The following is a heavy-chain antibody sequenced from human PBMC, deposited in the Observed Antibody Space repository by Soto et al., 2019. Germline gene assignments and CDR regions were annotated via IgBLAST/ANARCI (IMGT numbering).Heavy chain of an antibody. V-gene: IGHV4-59*01. D-gene: IGHD3-3*01. CDR3: RRSIWLFLCLLCLLYSGGVYYFDF. CDR2: IYYSGST. J-gene: IGHJ4*01. Sequence: SETLSLTCTVSGGSISSYYWSWIRQPPGKGLEWIGYIYYSGSTNYNPSLKSRVTISVDTSKNQFSMKLSSVTAADTAVYYCRRSIWLFLCLLCLLYSGGVYYFDFWGRGSSVTGSS. CDR1: GGSISSYY.